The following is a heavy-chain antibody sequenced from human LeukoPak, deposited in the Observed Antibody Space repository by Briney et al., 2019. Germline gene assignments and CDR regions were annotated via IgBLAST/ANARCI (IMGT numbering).Heavy chain of an antibody. CDR3: ASNIVGASFDY. D-gene: IGHD1-26*01. J-gene: IGHJ4*02. CDR2: ISSDSRTI. V-gene: IGHV3-48*02. CDR1: GFTFSSYS. Sequence: GGSLRLSCAASGFTFSSYSMNWVRQAPGKGLEWVSYISSDSRTIYYADSVKGRFTISRDNAKTSLYLQMKSLRDEDTAVYYCASNIVGASFDYWGQGTLVTVSS.